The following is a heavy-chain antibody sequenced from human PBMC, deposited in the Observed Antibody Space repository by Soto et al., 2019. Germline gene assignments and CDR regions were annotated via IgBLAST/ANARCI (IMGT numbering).Heavy chain of an antibody. CDR3: SRGRGISTWPNAFDI. J-gene: IGHJ3*02. V-gene: IGHV1-46*04. CDR1: GDTFTSYY. Sequence: ASVKVSCKASGDTFTSYYMHWVRQAPGQGLEWMAIINPSDGSASYAQKLQGRVTMTRDTSTSTVYLELSSLRSEDTAVYYCSRGRGISTWPNAFDIWGQGTMVTVSS. CDR2: INPSDGSA. D-gene: IGHD6-13*01.